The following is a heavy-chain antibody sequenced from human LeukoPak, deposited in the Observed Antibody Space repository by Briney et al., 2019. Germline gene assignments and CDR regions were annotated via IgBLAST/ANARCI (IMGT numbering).Heavy chain of an antibody. V-gene: IGHV3-74*01. CDR2: IKSDGSNS. D-gene: IGHD3-10*01. CDR3: VRVGGRSSIGGDC. J-gene: IGHJ4*02. CDR1: GFTFSTYW. Sequence: QPGGSLRLSCAASGFTFSTYWMHWVRQAPGTGLVWVSRIKSDGSNSNYVDCVKGRFTISRDNAKNTLYLQMNSLRAEDTAVYHCVRVGGRSSIGGDCWGQGTLVTVSS.